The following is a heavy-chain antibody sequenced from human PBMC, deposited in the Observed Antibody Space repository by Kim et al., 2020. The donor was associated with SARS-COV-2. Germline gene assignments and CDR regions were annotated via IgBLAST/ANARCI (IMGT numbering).Heavy chain of an antibody. J-gene: IGHJ4*02. CDR2: INHSGYT. D-gene: IGHD2-2*01. V-gene: IGHV4-34*01. CDR3: ARGHSTSGYDY. CDR1: GESFSGYY. Sequence: SETLSLTCAVDGESFSGYYWGWIRQAPGKGLEWIGEINHSGYTNDNPSLQSRVTLSVDTSNNQFSLRLSSVTAADTAIYYCARGHSTSGYDYWGQGALVT.